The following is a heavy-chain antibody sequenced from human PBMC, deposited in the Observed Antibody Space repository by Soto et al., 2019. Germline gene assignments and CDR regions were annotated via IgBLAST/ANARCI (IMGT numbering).Heavy chain of an antibody. CDR3: ARGVIAVAGHHFEF. D-gene: IGHD6-19*01. Sequence: PSLSLSLPCTVSRGSISSGGFYWSWIRQHPVRGLEWIGYIYYSGSTYYNPSLKSRVTISVDTSKNQFSLKLSSVTAADTAVYYCARGVIAVAGHHFEFWGKGALVTFSS. J-gene: IGHJ4*02. CDR1: RGSISSGGFY. V-gene: IGHV4-31*03. CDR2: IYYSGST.